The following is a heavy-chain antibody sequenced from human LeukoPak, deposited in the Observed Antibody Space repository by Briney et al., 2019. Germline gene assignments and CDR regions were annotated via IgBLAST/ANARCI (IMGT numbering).Heavy chain of an antibody. J-gene: IGHJ6*03. CDR1: GGTFSSYA. D-gene: IGHD6-6*01. V-gene: IGHV1-69*01. Sequence: SVKVSCKASGGTFSSYAISWVRQSPGQGLEWMGGIIPIFGTANYAQKFQGRVTITADESTSTAYMELSSLRSEDTAVYYCARLAARRPNYYYYYMDVWGKGTTVTVSS. CDR3: ARLAARRPNYYYYYMDV. CDR2: IIPIFGTA.